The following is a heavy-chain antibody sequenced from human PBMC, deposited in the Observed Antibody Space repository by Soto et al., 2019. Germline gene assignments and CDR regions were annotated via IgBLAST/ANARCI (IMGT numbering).Heavy chain of an antibody. D-gene: IGHD2-15*01. CDR2: ISYDGTNK. J-gene: IGHJ4*02. Sequence: QVQLVESGGGVVQPGRSLRLSCVPSGFTFSTYAMHWVRQAPGKGLEWVAIISYDGTNKYYADSVKGRFTISRDNSKNTLYLQMNSLRVEDTALYYCAKDRGGYCSGGTCYLFDSWGQGALVTVSS. CDR3: AKDRGGYCSGGTCYLFDS. CDR1: GFTFSTYA. V-gene: IGHV3-30*04.